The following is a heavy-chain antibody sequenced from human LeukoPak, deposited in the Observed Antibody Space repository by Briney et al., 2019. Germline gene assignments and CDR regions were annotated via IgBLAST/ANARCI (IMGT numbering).Heavy chain of an antibody. CDR3: AKGPQLEYQLLYPYYFDY. J-gene: IGHJ4*02. CDR1: GFTFSSYA. D-gene: IGHD2-2*02. Sequence: GGSLRLSCAASGFTFSSYAMSWVRQAPGKGLEWVSAISGSGGSTYYADSVKGRFTISRDNSKNTLYLQMNGLRAEDTAVYYCAKGPQLEYQLLYPYYFDYWGQGTLVTVSS. CDR2: ISGSGGST. V-gene: IGHV3-23*01.